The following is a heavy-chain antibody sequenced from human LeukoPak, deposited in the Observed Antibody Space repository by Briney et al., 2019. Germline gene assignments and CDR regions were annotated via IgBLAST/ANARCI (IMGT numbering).Heavy chain of an antibody. Sequence: SETLSLTCTVSGGSFSSHYWSWIRQPPGKGLEWIGSIYYSGSTYYNPSLKSRVTISEDTSKNQFSLKLSSVTAADTAVYYCARSYSYGSGSYYNVWGQGTLVTVSS. CDR3: ARSYSYGSGSYYNV. J-gene: IGHJ4*02. CDR2: IYYSGST. D-gene: IGHD3-10*01. CDR1: GGSFSSHY. V-gene: IGHV4-59*05.